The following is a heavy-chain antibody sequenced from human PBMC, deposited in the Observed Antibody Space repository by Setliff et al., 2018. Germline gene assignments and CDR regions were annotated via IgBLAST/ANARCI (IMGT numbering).Heavy chain of an antibody. J-gene: IGHJ6*03. D-gene: IGHD2-21*01. V-gene: IGHV4-61*09. Sequence: SETLSLTCTISGDSISDISYYWGFIRQPAGRGLEWIGHIDPSGNTNYQPSLKSRVTISGDTSKNQFSLKLTSVTAADTAVYYCAREGVHTWSSTDYHYYMDVWGRGTTVTVSS. CDR2: IDPSGNT. CDR1: GDSISDISYY. CDR3: AREGVHTWSSTDYHYYMDV.